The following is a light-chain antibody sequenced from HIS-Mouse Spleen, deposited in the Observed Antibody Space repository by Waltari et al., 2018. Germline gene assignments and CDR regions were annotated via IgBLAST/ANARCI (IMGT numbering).Light chain of an antibody. V-gene: IGLV1-47*01. CDR1: SSNIGSNY. CDR2: RNN. J-gene: IGLJ3*02. Sequence: QSVLTQPPSASGTPGQRVTISCSGSSSNIGSNYVYWYQQLPGTAPKLLIDRNNQRPSGVPDRFSGAKSGTSASLAISVLRSEDEADYYCAAWDDSLSGPVFGGGTKLTVL. CDR3: AAWDDSLSGPV.